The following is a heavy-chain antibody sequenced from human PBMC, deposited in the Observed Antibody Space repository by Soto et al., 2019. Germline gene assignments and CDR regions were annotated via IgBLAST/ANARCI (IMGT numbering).Heavy chain of an antibody. J-gene: IGHJ6*02. Sequence: SETLSLTCAAYGGSFSGYYWSWIRQPPGKGLEWIGEINHSGSTKYNPSLKSRVTISVDTSKNQFSLKLSSVTAADTAVYYCARDISGYIYCMDVWGQGPTVTVSS. CDR3: ARDISGYIYCMDV. V-gene: IGHV4-34*01. D-gene: IGHD5-18*01. CDR1: GGSFSGYY. CDR2: INHSGST.